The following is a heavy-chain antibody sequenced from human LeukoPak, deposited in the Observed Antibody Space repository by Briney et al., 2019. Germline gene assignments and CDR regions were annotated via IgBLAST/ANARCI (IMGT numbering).Heavy chain of an antibody. D-gene: IGHD5-18*01. Sequence: GGSLRLSCAASGFTFSDYYMSWLRQAPGKGLEWVSYISSSGSTIYYADSVKGRFTISRDNAKNSLYLQMNSLRAEDTAVYYCARDAAYGYDRFDYWGQGTQVTVSS. J-gene: IGHJ4*02. CDR3: ARDAAYGYDRFDY. CDR1: GFTFSDYY. CDR2: ISSSGSTI. V-gene: IGHV3-11*01.